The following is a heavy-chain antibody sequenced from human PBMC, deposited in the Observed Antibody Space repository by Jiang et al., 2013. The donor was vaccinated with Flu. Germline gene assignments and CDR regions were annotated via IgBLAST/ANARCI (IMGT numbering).Heavy chain of an antibody. CDR2: IYHSGST. V-gene: IGHV4-4*02. J-gene: IGHJ3*02. CDR3: ARRTLYYDFWSGYYKSDAFDI. D-gene: IGHD3-3*01. CDR1: GGSISSSNW. Sequence: GPGLVKPSGTLSLTCAVSGGSISSSNWWSWVRQPPGKGLEWIGEIYHSGSTNYNPSLKSRVTISVDKSKNQSSLKLSSVTAADTAVYYCARRTLYYDFWSGYYKSDAFDIWAKGQWSPSLQ.